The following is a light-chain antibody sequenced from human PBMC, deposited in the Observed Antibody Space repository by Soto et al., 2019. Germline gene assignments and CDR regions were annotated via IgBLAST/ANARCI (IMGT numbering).Light chain of an antibody. CDR1: SSDVGSHNL. Sequence: QSALTQPASVSGSPGQSITISCTGTSSDVGSHNLVSWYQQHPGQAPKLMIYEVSKRPLGVSARFSASKSGNPASLTISGLQDEDEADYYCCSYGGSRAVFGGGTQLTVL. J-gene: IGLJ7*01. CDR2: EVS. CDR3: CSYGGSRAV. V-gene: IGLV2-23*02.